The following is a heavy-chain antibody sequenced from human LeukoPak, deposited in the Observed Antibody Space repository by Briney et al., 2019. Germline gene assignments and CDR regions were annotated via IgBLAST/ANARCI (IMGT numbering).Heavy chain of an antibody. CDR3: ARGYSYGYL. CDR2: IYYSGST. D-gene: IGHD5-18*01. Sequence: SETLSLTCTVSGGSISSSSYYWGWIRQPPGKGPEWIGSIYYSGSTYYNPSLKSRVTISVDTSKNQFSLKLSSVTAADTAVYYCARGYSYGYLWGQGTLVTVSS. J-gene: IGHJ4*02. V-gene: IGHV4-39*07. CDR1: GGSISSSSYY.